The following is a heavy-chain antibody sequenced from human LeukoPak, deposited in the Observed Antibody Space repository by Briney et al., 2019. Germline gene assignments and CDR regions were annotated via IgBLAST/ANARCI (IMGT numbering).Heavy chain of an antibody. CDR3: ATPLYSSSEYGMDV. D-gene: IGHD6-6*01. V-gene: IGHV3-30*04. J-gene: IGHJ6*02. CDR2: ISYDGSNK. CDR1: GYTFTGYY. Sequence: SCKASGYTFTGYYMHWVRQAPGKGLEWVAVISYDGSNKYYADSVKGRFTISRDNSKNTLYLQMNSLRAEDTAVYYCATPLYSSSEYGMDVWGQGTTVTVSS.